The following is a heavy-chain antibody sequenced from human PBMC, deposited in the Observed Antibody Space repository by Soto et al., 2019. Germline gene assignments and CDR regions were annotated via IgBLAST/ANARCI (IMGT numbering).Heavy chain of an antibody. D-gene: IGHD1-26*01. CDR3: ARDRRWELLRYYFDY. CDR1: GYTFTSYG. J-gene: IGHJ4*02. V-gene: IGHV1-18*04. CDR2: ISAYNGNT. Sequence: QVQLVQSGAEVKKPGASVKVSCKASGYTFTSYGISWVRQAPGQGLEWMGWISAYNGNTNYAQKLQGRVTMTTDTPTSTAYMELRSLRSDDTAVYSCARDRRWELLRYYFDYWGQGTLVTVSS.